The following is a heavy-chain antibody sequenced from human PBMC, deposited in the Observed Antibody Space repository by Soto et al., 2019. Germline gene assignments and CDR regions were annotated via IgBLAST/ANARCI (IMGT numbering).Heavy chain of an antibody. D-gene: IGHD3-3*01. J-gene: IGHJ4*02. V-gene: IGHV3-64D*06. CDR2: ISSNGGST. CDR1: GFTFSSYA. CDR3: VKDRPPTGDFWSGPNFDY. Sequence: PVGSLRLSCSASGFTFSSYAMHWVRQAPGKGLEYVSAISSNGGSTYYADSVKGRFTISRDNSKNTLYLQMSSLRAEDTAVYYCVKDRPPTGDFWSGPNFDYWGQGTLVTVSS.